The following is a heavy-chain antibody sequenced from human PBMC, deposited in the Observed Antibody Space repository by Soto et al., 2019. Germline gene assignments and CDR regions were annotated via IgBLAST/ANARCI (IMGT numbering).Heavy chain of an antibody. CDR2: INNSSKYI. Sequence: GGSLSLSCAASGFTFRNYSMSWVRQAPGKGLEWVSSINNSSKYIYYADSVKGRFTISRDNAQNSLYLQMDSLEPEDTAVYYCASSWNNPRKLDHWGQGTLVTVSS. J-gene: IGHJ4*02. CDR1: GFTFRNYS. V-gene: IGHV3-21*04. D-gene: IGHD1-1*01. CDR3: ASSWNNPRKLDH.